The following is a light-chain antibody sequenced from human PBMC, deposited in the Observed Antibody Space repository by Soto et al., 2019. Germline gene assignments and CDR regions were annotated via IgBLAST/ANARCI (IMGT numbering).Light chain of an antibody. CDR1: TSDIGTYNY. J-gene: IGLJ1*01. V-gene: IGLV2-14*01. CDR2: EVN. CDR3: ASFTTSSTRV. Sequence: QSALTQPASVSGSPGQSITVSCTGTTSDIGTYNYVSWYQQHPGKAPKLIIYEVNTRPSGVSNRFSGSKSANTASLTISGLQAEDEADYYCASFTTSSTRVFGTGTKLTVL.